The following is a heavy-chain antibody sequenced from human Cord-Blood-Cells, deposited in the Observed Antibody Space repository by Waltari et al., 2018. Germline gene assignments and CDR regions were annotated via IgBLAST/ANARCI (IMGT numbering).Heavy chain of an antibody. Sequence: EVQLVESGGGLVKPGGSLRLSCAASGFTFSNAWMSWVRQAPGKGLEWVGRIKSKTDGGTTDYAAPVKGRFTISRDESKNTLYLQMNSLKTEDTAVYYCTTQGSGWSGETTKTVPFDYWGQGTLVTVSS. D-gene: IGHD6-19*01. V-gene: IGHV3-15*01. CDR1: GFTFSNAW. CDR3: TTQGSGWSGETTKTVPFDY. CDR2: IKSKTDGGTT. J-gene: IGHJ4*02.